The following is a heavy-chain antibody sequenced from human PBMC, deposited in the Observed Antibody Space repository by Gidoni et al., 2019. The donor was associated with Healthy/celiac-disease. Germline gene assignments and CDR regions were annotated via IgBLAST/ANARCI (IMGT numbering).Heavy chain of an antibody. CDR1: GFTFSSYA. Sequence: QVQLVESGGGVVKPGRSLRLSCAASGFTFSSYAMHWVRQAPGKGLEWVAVISYDGSNKYSADSVKGRFTISRDNSKNTLYLQMNSLRAEDTAVYYCAREDDEYRSSPLDYWGQGTLVTVSS. CDR3: AREDDEYRSSPLDY. CDR2: ISYDGSNK. D-gene: IGHD6-6*01. V-gene: IGHV3-30-3*01. J-gene: IGHJ4*02.